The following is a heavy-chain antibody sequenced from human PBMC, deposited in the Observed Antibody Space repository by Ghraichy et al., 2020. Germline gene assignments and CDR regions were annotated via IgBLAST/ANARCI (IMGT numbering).Heavy chain of an antibody. CDR3: ARSLRVLRFLGWFDS. V-gene: IGHV4-31*03. D-gene: IGHD3-3*01. CDR1: GDSISTGGYY. Sequence: SETLSLTCTVSGDSISTGGYYWTWIRQHPGKGLEWIGYIYYRGDTDYNPSLKSRVIMSVDTSKNQFSLNLTSVTAADTAVYYCARSLRVLRFLGWFDSWGQGTLVAVSS. J-gene: IGHJ5*01. CDR2: IYYRGDT.